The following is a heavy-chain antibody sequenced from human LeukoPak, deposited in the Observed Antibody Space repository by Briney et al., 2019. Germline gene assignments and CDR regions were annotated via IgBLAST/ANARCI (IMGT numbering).Heavy chain of an antibody. V-gene: IGHV3-7*01. CDR2: IKQDGSEK. CDR3: ARGLTRDYYYYMDV. Sequence: PGGSLRLSCAASGFTFSSYWMSWVRQAPRKGLEWVANIKQDGSEKYYVDSVKGRFTISRDNAKNSLYLQMNSLRAEDTAVYYCARGLTRDYYYYMDVWGKGTTVTVSS. D-gene: IGHD2-21*01. J-gene: IGHJ6*03. CDR1: GFTFSSYW.